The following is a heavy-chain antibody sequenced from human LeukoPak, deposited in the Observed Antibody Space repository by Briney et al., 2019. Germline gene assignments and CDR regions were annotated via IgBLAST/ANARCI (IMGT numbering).Heavy chain of an antibody. CDR3: ARLPYGSGSYYPYYYYYGMDV. J-gene: IGHJ6*02. Sequence: KPSETLSLTCTVSGGSISSYYWSWIRQPPGKGLEWIGYIYYSGSTNYNPSLKSRVTISVDTSKNQFSLKLSSVTGADTAVYYCARLPYGSGSYYPYYYYYGMDVWGQGTTVTVSS. D-gene: IGHD3-10*01. CDR1: GGSISSYY. CDR2: IYYSGST. V-gene: IGHV4-59*01.